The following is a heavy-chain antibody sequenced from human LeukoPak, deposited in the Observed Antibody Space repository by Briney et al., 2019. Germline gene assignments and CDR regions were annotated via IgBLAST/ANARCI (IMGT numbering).Heavy chain of an antibody. CDR1: RYTFTIYD. V-gene: IGHV1-8*01. D-gene: IGHD3-22*01. Sequence: ASVTVSFNSSRYTFTIYDINWVWDGPGQGLELKGCMNLNTVRTGFAQQFPGRLTLTRDTSTSTAYLELSSLTSEDTAVYYCARLSQTPDYYSNGGYYYLGYWGQGTPVTVSS. J-gene: IGHJ4*02. CDR2: MNLNTVRT. CDR3: ARLSQTPDYYSNGGYYYLGY.